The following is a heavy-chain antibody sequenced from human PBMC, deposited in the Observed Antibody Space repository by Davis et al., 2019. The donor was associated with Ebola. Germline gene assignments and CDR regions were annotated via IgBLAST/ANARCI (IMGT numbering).Heavy chain of an antibody. CDR2: IYYSGST. D-gene: IGHD2-8*01. Sequence: PSETLSLTCTVSGGSISSSSYYWGWIRQPPGKGLEWIGSIYYSGSTNYNPSLKSRVTISVDTSKNQFSLKLTSLTAADTAVYYCAAQSATPYGYWGQGTLVTVSS. CDR1: GGSISSSSYY. CDR3: AAQSATPYGY. V-gene: IGHV4-39*07. J-gene: IGHJ4*02.